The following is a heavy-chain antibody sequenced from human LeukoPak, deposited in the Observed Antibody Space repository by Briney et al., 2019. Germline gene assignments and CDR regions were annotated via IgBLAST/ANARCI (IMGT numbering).Heavy chain of an antibody. Sequence: GGSLRLSCAASGFTFSSYGMSWVRQAPGKGLEWVSAIGGRDGSTYYADSVKGRFTISRDNSKNTLYVQVNSLRAEDTAVYYCAKGHYYGSASLDYWGQGTLVTVSS. CDR1: GFTFSSYG. CDR3: AKGHYYGSASLDY. D-gene: IGHD3-10*01. CDR2: IGGRDGST. V-gene: IGHV3-23*01. J-gene: IGHJ4*02.